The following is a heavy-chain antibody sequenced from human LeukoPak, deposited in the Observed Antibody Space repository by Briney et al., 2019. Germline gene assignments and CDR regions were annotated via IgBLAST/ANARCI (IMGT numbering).Heavy chain of an antibody. CDR3: ARGRRVDFWSRNFDY. J-gene: IGHJ4*02. CDR2: INHSGST. Sequence: SETLSLTCAVYGGSFSGYYWSWIRQPPGKGLEWIGEINHSGSTNYDPSLKSRVTISVDTSKNQFSLKLSSVTAADTAVYYCARGRRVDFWSRNFDYWGQGTLVTVSS. CDR1: GGSFSGYY. D-gene: IGHD3-3*01. V-gene: IGHV4-34*01.